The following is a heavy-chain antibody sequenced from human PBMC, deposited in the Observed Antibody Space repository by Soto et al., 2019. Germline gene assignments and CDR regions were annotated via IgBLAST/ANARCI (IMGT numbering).Heavy chain of an antibody. Sequence: AGGSLRLSCAASGFTFSSYGMHWVRQAPGKGLEWVAVISYDGSNKYYADSVKGRFTISRDNSKNTLYLQMNSLRAEDTAVYYCAKDLYYYGSGSYYYYYYGMDVWGQGTTVTVSS. D-gene: IGHD3-10*01. CDR3: AKDLYYYGSGSYYYYYYGMDV. CDR1: GFTFSSYG. CDR2: ISYDGSNK. J-gene: IGHJ6*02. V-gene: IGHV3-30*18.